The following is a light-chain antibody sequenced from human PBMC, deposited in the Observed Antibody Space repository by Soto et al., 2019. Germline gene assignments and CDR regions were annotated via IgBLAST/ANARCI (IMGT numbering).Light chain of an antibody. Sequence: EIVLTQSPGTLSLSPGERATLSCRASQSVSSSYLAWYQQKPGQAPRLLIYGASSRATGIPDRFSGSGSGTDFILTISSLQSEDFAVYYCQQYNNWPRTFGQGTKVDI. CDR2: GAS. CDR3: QQYNNWPRT. CDR1: QSVSSSY. V-gene: IGKV3-20*01. J-gene: IGKJ1*01.